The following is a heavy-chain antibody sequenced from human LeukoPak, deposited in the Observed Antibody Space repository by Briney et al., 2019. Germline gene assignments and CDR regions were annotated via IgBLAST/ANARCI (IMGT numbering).Heavy chain of an antibody. J-gene: IGHJ6*03. Sequence: PSETLSLTCTVSGGSISSHYWSWIRQPPGKGLEWIGQIYHSGTTNYHPSLKSRVTISVDTSKNQFSLKLTSVTAADTAVYYCARAYDDDYYYYMDVWGKGTTVTVSS. CDR2: IYHSGTT. CDR1: GGSISSHY. D-gene: IGHD3-3*01. V-gene: IGHV4-59*11. CDR3: ARAYDDDYYYYMDV.